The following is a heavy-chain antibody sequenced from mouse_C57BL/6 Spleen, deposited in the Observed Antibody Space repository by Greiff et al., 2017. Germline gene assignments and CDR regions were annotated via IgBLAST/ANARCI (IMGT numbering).Heavy chain of an antibody. V-gene: IGHV2-2*01. CDR1: GFSLTSYG. CDR3: ARIDGYRGYYAMDY. J-gene: IGHJ4*01. Sequence: QVQLQQSGPGLVQPSQSLSITCTVSGFSLTSYGVHWDRQSPGKGLEWLGVIWSGGSTDYNAAFISRLSISKDNSKSQVFFKMNSLQADDTAIYYCARIDGYRGYYAMDYWGQGTSVTVSS. D-gene: IGHD2-3*01. CDR2: IWSGGST.